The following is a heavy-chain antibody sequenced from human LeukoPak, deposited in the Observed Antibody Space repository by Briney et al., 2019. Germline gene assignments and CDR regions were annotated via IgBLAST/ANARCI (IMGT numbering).Heavy chain of an antibody. CDR2: LNPNSGGT. V-gene: IGHV1-2*02. CDR1: GYTFTGYS. Sequence: ASVKVSCKASGYTFTGYSMHWGRQAPGQGREWMGWLNPNSGGTNYAQKFQGRVTMTRDTSISTAYMELSRLRSDDTAVYYCARETSGWNEKLNNGYAFHIWGQGTMVTVSS. CDR3: ARETSGWNEKLNNGYAFHI. D-gene: IGHD6-19*01. J-gene: IGHJ3*02.